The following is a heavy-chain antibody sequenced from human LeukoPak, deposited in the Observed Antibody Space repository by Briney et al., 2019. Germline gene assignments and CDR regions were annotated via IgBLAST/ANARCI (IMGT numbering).Heavy chain of an antibody. J-gene: IGHJ6*03. D-gene: IGHD6-19*01. CDR2: INHSGST. Sequence: PSETLSLTCAVYGGSFSGYYWSWIRQPPGKGLEWIGEINHSGSTNYNPSLKSRVTISVDTSKNQFSLKLSPVTAADTAVYYCARFLESRQWLPKYYYYYYMDVWGKGTTVTVSS. V-gene: IGHV4-34*01. CDR1: GGSFSGYY. CDR3: ARFLESRQWLPKYYYYYYMDV.